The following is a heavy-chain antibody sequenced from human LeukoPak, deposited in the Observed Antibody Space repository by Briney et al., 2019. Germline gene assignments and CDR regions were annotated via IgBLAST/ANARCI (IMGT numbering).Heavy chain of an antibody. D-gene: IGHD3-16*01. CDR1: GGSFSGYY. V-gene: IGHV4-34*01. CDR3: ARLAFGGYFDY. J-gene: IGHJ4*02. CDR2: INHSGST. Sequence: PSETLSLTCAVYGGSFSGYYWSWIRQPPGKGLEWIGEINHSGSTNYNPSLKSRVTISVDTSKNQFSLKLSSVTAADTAVYYCARLAFGGYFDYWGQGTLVTVSS.